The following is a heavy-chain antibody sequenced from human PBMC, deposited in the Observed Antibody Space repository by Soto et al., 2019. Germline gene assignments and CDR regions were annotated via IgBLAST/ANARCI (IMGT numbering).Heavy chain of an antibody. Sequence: GGALRLSCEAYGFIFTNFWMHWVRQVPGKGLVWVSRIDTSGSSTSYADSVKGRFTISRDNAKNTVSLQMNSLRAEDTGVYYCAKDSWYFDLWSQGSLVTVSS. D-gene: IGHD6-13*01. CDR3: AKDSWYFDL. CDR1: GFIFTNFW. V-gene: IGHV3-74*01. CDR2: IDTSGSST. J-gene: IGHJ4*02.